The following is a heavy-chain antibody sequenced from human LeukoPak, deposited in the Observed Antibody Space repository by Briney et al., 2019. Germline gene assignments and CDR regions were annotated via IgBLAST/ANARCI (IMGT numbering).Heavy chain of an antibody. CDR2: ISSSSSYI. CDR1: GLTFSSYW. D-gene: IGHD3-10*02. V-gene: IGHV3-21*01. Sequence: GGSLRLSCAASGLTFSSYWMNWVRQAPGKGLEWVSSISSSSSYIYYADSVKGRFTISRDNAKNSLYLQMNSLRAEDTAVYYCARESGEYYDRPYYYNGLDVWGQGTTVIVSS. CDR3: ARESGEYYDRPYYYNGLDV. J-gene: IGHJ6*02.